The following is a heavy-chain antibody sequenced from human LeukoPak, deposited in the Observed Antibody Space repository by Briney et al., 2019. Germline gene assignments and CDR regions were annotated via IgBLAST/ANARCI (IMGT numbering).Heavy chain of an antibody. CDR3: ARGSTDVYWYLDV. Sequence: SETLSLTCVVSGSSVSTFYWSWLRQSPGTGLEWIGFVHDTGSTAYNPSLKSRVTISLETSKNQLSLMLTSVTAADTAMYYCARGSTDVYWYLDVWGRGTLVTVSS. CDR1: GSSVSTFY. V-gene: IGHV4-59*02. D-gene: IGHD1-26*01. J-gene: IGHJ2*01. CDR2: VHDTGST.